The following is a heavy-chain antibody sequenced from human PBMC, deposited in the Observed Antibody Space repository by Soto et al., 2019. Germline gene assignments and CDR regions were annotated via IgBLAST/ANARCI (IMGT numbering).Heavy chain of an antibody. D-gene: IGHD2-15*01. CDR2: IYYSGST. CDR3: ASLPAPGLGLRLGYFDY. V-gene: IGHV4-39*01. J-gene: IGHJ4*02. Sequence: SETLSLTCTVSGGSISSSSYYWGWIRQPPGKGLEWIGSIYYSGSTYYNPSLKSRVTISVDTSKNQFSLKLSSVTAADTAVYYCASLPAPGLGLRLGYFDYWGQGTLVTVSS. CDR1: GGSISSSSYY.